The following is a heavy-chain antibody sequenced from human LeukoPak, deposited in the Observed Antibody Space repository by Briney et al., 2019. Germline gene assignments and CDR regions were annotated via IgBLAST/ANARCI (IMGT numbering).Heavy chain of an antibody. CDR3: AKDRSKGYYGDEFDF. J-gene: IGHJ4*02. CDR1: GFTFSNYA. V-gene: IGHV3-30*18. D-gene: IGHD4-17*01. CDR2: ISYDGGKK. Sequence: PGGSLRLSCAASGFTFSNYAMSWVRQAPGKGLEWVAIISYDGGKKDYADSVKGRFTISRDNSKNTLYLQMNSLRVEDTALYYCAKDRSKGYYGDEFDFWGQGTLVIVSS.